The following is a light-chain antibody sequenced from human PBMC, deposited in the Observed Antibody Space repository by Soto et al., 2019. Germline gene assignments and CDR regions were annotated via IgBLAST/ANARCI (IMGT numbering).Light chain of an antibody. CDR2: DVS. V-gene: IGLV2-14*01. Sequence: QSALTQPASVSGSPGQSITISCTGTSSDVGGYNYVSWYQQHPGKAPKLMIYDVSNRPSGVFNRFSGSKSGNTASLTISGLQAEDEAYYYCSSYTSSRTRVFGTGTKLTVL. J-gene: IGLJ1*01. CDR1: SSDVGGYNY. CDR3: SSYTSSRTRV.